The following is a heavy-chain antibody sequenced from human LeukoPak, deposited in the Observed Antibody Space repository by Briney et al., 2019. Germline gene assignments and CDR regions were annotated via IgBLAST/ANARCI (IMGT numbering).Heavy chain of an antibody. CDR1: GYTLTSYG. J-gene: IGHJ5*02. D-gene: IGHD1-26*01. V-gene: IGHV1-18*01. Sequence: ASVKVSCKASGYTLTSYGISWVRQAPGQGLEWMGWISAYNGNTNYAQRLQGRVTMTTDTSTSTAYMELRSLRSDDTAVYYCARDLEWELLGSNWFDPWGQGTLVTVSS. CDR2: ISAYNGNT. CDR3: ARDLEWELLGSNWFDP.